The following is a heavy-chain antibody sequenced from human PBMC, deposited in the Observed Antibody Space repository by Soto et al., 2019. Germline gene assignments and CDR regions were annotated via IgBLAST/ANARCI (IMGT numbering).Heavy chain of an antibody. CDR1: GFTFSSYG. V-gene: IGHV3-30*18. D-gene: IGHD7-27*01. CDR3: AKDGPPPNWGSF. CDR2: ISDDGSNK. Sequence: QVQLVESGGGVVQPGRSLGLSCAASGFTFSSYGMHWVRQAPGKGLEWVTFISDDGSNKYYADSVKGRFTISRDNSKNTLYLQMNSLRAEDTAVYYCAKDGPPPNWGSFWGQGTLGTVSS. J-gene: IGHJ4*02.